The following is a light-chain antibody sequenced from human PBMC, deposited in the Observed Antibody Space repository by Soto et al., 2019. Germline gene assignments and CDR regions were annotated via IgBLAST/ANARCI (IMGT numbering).Light chain of an antibody. Sequence: QSALTQPASVSGSPGQSITISCTGTSSDVGSHNLVSWYQQHPGQAPKLMIYEVSKRPLGVSARFSPSKSGNTDSLTISGLQAEDEADYYCCSYGGSRAVFGGGTQLTVL. CDR3: CSYGGSRAV. J-gene: IGLJ7*01. CDR2: EVS. CDR1: SSDVGSHNL. V-gene: IGLV2-23*02.